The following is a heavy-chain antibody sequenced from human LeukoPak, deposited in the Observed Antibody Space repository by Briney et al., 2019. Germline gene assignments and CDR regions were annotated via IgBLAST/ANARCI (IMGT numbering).Heavy chain of an antibody. V-gene: IGHV3-33*01. J-gene: IGHJ4*02. Sequence: GGSLRLSCAASGFTFGTYAMHWVRQAPGKGLEWVAVMWSDGDNRYYADSVKGRFTISRDNPKNTLYLEMNSLRAEDTAVYYCVRDRCSGGSCRLFDYWGQGALVTVSS. D-gene: IGHD2-15*01. CDR1: GFTFGTYA. CDR3: VRDRCSGGSCRLFDY. CDR2: MWSDGDNR.